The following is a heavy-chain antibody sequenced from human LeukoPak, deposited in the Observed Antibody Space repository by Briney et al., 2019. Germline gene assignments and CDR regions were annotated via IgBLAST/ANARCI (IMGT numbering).Heavy chain of an antibody. CDR2: LSGSGGNT. D-gene: IGHD3-22*01. CDR1: GFTFSSYA. V-gene: IGHV3-23*01. Sequence: PGGSLRLSRAASGFTFSSYAMSWVRQAPGKGLEWVSTLSGSGGNTYYADSVKGRVTTSRDNSKNTLYLQMNSLRAEDTAVYHCAKGSYYYDSADYFDYWGQGTLVTVSS. CDR3: AKGSYYYDSADYFDY. J-gene: IGHJ4*02.